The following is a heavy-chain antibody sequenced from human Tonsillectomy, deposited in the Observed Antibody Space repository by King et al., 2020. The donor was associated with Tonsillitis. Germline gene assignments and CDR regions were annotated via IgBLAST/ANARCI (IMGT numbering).Heavy chain of an antibody. D-gene: IGHD7-27*01. CDR3: AKDQLGIWYFFDY. Sequence: QLVQSGGGLVQPGGSLRLSCAASRFTFSNFAMSWVRQAPGKGLEWVSGISASGGTTYYADSVKGRFTISRDNSKSTLYLQMNSLRAEDTAVYYCAKDQLGIWYFFDYWGQGTLVTASS. CDR1: RFTFSNFA. V-gene: IGHV3-23*04. J-gene: IGHJ4*02. CDR2: ISASGGTT.